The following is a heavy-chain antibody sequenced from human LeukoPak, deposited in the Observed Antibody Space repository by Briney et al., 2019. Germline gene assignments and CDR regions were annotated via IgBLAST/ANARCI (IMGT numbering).Heavy chain of an antibody. D-gene: IGHD3-9*01. Sequence: SQTLSLTCAISGDSVSSNSAAWNWIRQSPSRGLEWLGRTHYRSKWYNDYAVSVKSRITINPDTSKNQFSLQLNSVTPEDTAVYYCARGGYDILTGYSIEAFDIWGQGTMVTVSS. J-gene: IGHJ3*02. CDR1: GDSVSSNSAA. V-gene: IGHV6-1*01. CDR2: THYRSKWYN. CDR3: ARGGYDILTGYSIEAFDI.